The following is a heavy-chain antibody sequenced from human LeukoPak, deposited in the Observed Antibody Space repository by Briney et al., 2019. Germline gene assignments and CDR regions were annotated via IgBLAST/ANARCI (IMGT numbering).Heavy chain of an antibody. CDR3: ARDRYGDDDFR. V-gene: IGHV3-74*01. J-gene: IGHJ4*02. Sequence: PGGSLRLSCAASGFTFSIYWMHWVRQAPGKGLVWVSRINSGGSITSYADSVKGRFTISRDNADNTLYLQMNSLSAEDTAVYYCARDRYGDDDFRWGQGTLVTVSS. D-gene: IGHD4-17*01. CDR1: GFTFSIYW. CDR2: INSGGSIT.